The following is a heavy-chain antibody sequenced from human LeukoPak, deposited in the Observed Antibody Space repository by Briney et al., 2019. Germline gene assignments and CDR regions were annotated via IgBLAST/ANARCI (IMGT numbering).Heavy chain of an antibody. J-gene: IGHJ4*02. Sequence: PGGSLRLSCAASGFTFSSYAMSWVRQAPGKGLEWVSAISAGGGSTYYADSVQGRYTISRESSKNTLYLQMNSLRAEDSALYYCAKDVRTAPRGIDYWGQGTLVTVSS. CDR1: GFTFSSYA. CDR2: ISAGGGST. V-gene: IGHV3-23*01. D-gene: IGHD6-6*01. CDR3: AKDVRTAPRGIDY.